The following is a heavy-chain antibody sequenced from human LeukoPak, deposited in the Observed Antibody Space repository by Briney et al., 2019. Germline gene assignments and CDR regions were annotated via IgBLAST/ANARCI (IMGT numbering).Heavy chain of an antibody. D-gene: IGHD6-13*01. CDR3: ARSGIAAAGSDY. J-gene: IGHJ4*02. Sequence: GGPLRLSCAASGFTFSNYNINWVRQAPGKGLEWVSSISSGSTYIYYADSVKGRFTISRDNAKNSLYLQMNSLRAEDTAVYYCARSGIAAAGSDYWGQGTLVTVSS. CDR2: ISSGSTYI. CDR1: GFTFSNYN. V-gene: IGHV3-21*01.